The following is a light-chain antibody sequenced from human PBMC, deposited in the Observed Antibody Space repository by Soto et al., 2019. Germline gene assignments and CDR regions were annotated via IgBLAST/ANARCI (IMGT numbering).Light chain of an antibody. V-gene: IGKV3-20*01. CDR2: GAS. CDR3: QQYGSSPQT. Sequence: ELVLPQSPGTLSLSPGERATLSCRASQSVSSSYLAWYQQKPGQAPRLLICGASSRATGIPDRFSGSGSGTDFTLTISRLEPEDFAVYYCQQYGSSPQTFGQGTKVEIK. CDR1: QSVSSSY. J-gene: IGKJ1*01.